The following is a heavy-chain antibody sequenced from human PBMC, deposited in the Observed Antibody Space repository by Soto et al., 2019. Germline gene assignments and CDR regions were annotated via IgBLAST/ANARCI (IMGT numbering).Heavy chain of an antibody. CDR1: GGSISSSSYY. V-gene: IGHV4-39*01. Sequence: SETLSLTCTVSGGSISSSSYYWGWIRQPPGKWLEWIGSIYYSGSTYYNPSLKSRVTISVDTSKNQFSLKLSSGTAADTAVYYCASHQYYEFGNGYPTPWFLTASSFDPWGQGTLVTVSS. J-gene: IGHJ5*02. CDR2: IYYSGST. CDR3: ASHQYYEFGNGYPTPWFLTASSFDP. D-gene: IGHD3-3*01.